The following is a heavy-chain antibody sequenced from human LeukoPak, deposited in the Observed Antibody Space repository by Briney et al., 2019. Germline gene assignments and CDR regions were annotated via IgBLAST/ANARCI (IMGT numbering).Heavy chain of an antibody. J-gene: IGHJ6*02. CDR2: IIPIFGTA. CDR1: GGTFSSYA. CDR3: ARGPAANHYYYGMDV. Sequence: GASVTVSCKASGGTFSSYAISWVRQAPGQGLEWMGGIIPIFGTANYAQKFQGRVTITADESTSTAYMELSSLRSEDTAVYYCARGPAANHYYYGMDVWGQGTTITVSS. D-gene: IGHD2-2*01. V-gene: IGHV1-69*13.